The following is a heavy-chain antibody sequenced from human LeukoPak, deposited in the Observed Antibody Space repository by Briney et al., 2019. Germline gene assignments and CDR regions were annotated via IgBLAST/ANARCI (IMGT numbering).Heavy chain of an antibody. CDR2: IYYSGST. CDR1: GGSISSGDYY. Sequence: SETLSLTCTVSGGSISSGDYYWRWTRQPPGTGLEWIGYIYYSGSTYYNPSLKSRVTISVDTSKNQFSLKRRSVTAAATAVYFRARGVPKLLYAFDIWGQGTMVTVSS. V-gene: IGHV4-30-4*08. J-gene: IGHJ3*02. D-gene: IGHD2-2*02. CDR3: ARGVPKLLYAFDI.